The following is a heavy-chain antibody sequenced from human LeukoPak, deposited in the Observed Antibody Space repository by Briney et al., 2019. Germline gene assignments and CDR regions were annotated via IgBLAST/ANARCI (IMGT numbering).Heavy chain of an antibody. CDR1: GFTFSSFW. V-gene: IGHV3-7*01. D-gene: IGHD2-2*02. CDR2: IMHDGSDK. Sequence: PGGSLRLSCAACGFTFSSFWMTWVRQAPGKGLEWVANIMHDGSDKYYVDSVKGRFAISRDNAKNSLYLQMNSLRVEDTAVYYCARGGLYCSGTSCYKETDYWGQGTLVTVSS. J-gene: IGHJ4*02. CDR3: ARGGLYCSGTSCYKETDY.